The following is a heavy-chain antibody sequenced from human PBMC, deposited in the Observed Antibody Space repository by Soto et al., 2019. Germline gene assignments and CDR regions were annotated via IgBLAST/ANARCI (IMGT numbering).Heavy chain of an antibody. J-gene: IGHJ4*02. V-gene: IGHV4-34*01. CDR2: INHSGST. Sequence: SETLSLTCAVYGGSFSGYYWSWIRQPPGKGLEWIGEINHSGSTNYNPSLKSRVTISVDTSKNQFSLKLSSVTAADTAVYYCARGRFVEWLSGPYYFDYWGQGTLVTVSS. D-gene: IGHD3-3*01. CDR1: GGSFSGYY. CDR3: ARGRFVEWLSGPYYFDY.